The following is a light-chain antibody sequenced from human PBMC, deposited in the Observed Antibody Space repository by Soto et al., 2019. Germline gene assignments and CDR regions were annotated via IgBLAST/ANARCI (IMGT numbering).Light chain of an antibody. J-gene: IGKJ1*01. V-gene: IGKV1-5*03. Sequence: DIQMTQSPSTLSASVVDRVTITCRASQSISTWLAWYQQKPGEAPKYLIYEASSLEGGVPSRFSGSGSGTEFTLTISSLQPDDFATYYCQQYSYYPWTFGQGTKVEIK. CDR1: QSISTW. CDR2: EAS. CDR3: QQYSYYPWT.